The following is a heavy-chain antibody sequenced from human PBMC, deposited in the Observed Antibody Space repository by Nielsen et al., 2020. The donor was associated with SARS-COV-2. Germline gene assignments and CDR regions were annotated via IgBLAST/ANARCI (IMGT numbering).Heavy chain of an antibody. J-gene: IGHJ4*02. CDR3: ARGDLWST. Sequence: GESLKISCAASGFTFSSYGMHWVRQAPGKGLEWVAVISYDGSNKYYADSVKGRFTISRDNSKNTLYLQMNSLRAEDTAVYYCARGDLWSTWGQGTLVTVSS. CDR2: ISYDGSNK. V-gene: IGHV3-30*19. D-gene: IGHD3-3*01. CDR1: GFTFSSYG.